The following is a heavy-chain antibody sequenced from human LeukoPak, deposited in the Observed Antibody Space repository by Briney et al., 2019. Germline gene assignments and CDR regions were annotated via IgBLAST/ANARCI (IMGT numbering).Heavy chain of an antibody. CDR3: ARVPSYCSSTSCYNIDY. V-gene: IGHV4-34*01. D-gene: IGHD2-2*02. CDR1: GGSFSGYY. J-gene: IGHJ4*02. CDR2: INHSGST. Sequence: PSETLSLTCAVYGGSFSGYYWSWIRQPPGKGLEWIGEINHSGSTNYNPSLKSRVTISVDTSKNQLSLKLSSVTAADTAVYYCARVPSYCSSTSCYNIDYWGQGTLVTVSS.